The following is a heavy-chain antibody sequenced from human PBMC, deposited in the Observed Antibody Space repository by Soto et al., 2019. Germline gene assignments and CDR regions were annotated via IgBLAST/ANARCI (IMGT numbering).Heavy chain of an antibody. CDR1: GFIFSKYW. Sequence: HPGGSLRLSCAASGFIFSKYWMHWARQAPGKGLVWVSRIDDDGSSTSYADSVKGRFTISRDNAKNTLYLQMNSLRAEDTAVYYCARGRYSSSLNYGMDVWGQGTTVTVSS. D-gene: IGHD6-13*01. CDR3: ARGRYSSSLNYGMDV. J-gene: IGHJ6*02. V-gene: IGHV3-74*01. CDR2: IDDDGSST.